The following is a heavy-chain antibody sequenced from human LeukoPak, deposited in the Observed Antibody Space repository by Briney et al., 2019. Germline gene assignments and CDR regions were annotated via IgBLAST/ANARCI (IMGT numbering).Heavy chain of an antibody. CDR2: ISAYNGNT. Sequence: ASVKVSCKASGYTFTSSGISWVRQAPGQGLEWMGWISAYNGNTNYAQKLQGRVTMTTDTSTSTAYMELRSLRSDDTAVYYCARGATYDFWSGYSPYGMDVWGQGTTVTVSS. CDR3: ARGATYDFWSGYSPYGMDV. D-gene: IGHD3-3*01. J-gene: IGHJ6*02. V-gene: IGHV1-18*01. CDR1: GYTFTSSG.